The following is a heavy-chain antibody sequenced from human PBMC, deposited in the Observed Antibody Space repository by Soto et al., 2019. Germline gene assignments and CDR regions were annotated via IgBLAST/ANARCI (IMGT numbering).Heavy chain of an antibody. Sequence: SETLSLTCTVSGGSISSYYWSWIRQPPGKGLEWIGYIYYSGSTNYNPSLKSRVTISVDTSKNQFSLKLSSVTAADTAVYYCARRYSSSWFFDYWGQGTLVTVSS. CDR1: GGSISSYY. J-gene: IGHJ4*02. CDR2: IYYSGST. CDR3: ARRYSSSWFFDY. V-gene: IGHV4-59*01. D-gene: IGHD6-13*01.